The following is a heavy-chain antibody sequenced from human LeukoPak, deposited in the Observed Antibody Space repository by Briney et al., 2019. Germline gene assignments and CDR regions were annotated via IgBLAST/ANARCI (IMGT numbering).Heavy chain of an antibody. CDR1: GFTFTDSA. J-gene: IGHJ4*02. V-gene: IGHV3-23*01. CDR3: AKGEGYAPLDS. D-gene: IGHD5-12*01. Sequence: TGGSLRLSCAASGFTFTDSAMTWVRQPPGKGLEWVSTISSSGGNTIYIDSVKDRFTISRDNSKNTLYLQMNSLRAEDSAIYYCAKGEGYAPLDSWGQGTLVTVSS. CDR2: ISSSGGNT.